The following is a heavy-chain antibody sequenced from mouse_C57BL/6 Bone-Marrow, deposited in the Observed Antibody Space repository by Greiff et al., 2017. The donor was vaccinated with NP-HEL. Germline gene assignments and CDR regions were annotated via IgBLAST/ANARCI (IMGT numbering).Heavy chain of an antibody. Sequence: SGAELVKPGASVKLSCKASGYTFTSYWMPWVKQRPGRGLEWIGRIVPNSGGTKSNEKFKSKATLTVDKPSSTAYMQLSSLTSEDSAVYYCARGGPYGSSYVDYWGQGTTHTVTS. J-gene: IGHJ2*01. D-gene: IGHD1-1*01. CDR2: IVPNSGGT. V-gene: IGHV1-72*01. CDR3: ARGGPYGSSYVDY. CDR1: GYTFTSYW.